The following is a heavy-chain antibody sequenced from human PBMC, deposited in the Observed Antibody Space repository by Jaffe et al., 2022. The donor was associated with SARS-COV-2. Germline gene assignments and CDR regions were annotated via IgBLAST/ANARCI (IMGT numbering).Heavy chain of an antibody. V-gene: IGHV3-9*01. D-gene: IGHD3-22*01. CDR3: AKGYYGRGYFDY. J-gene: IGHJ4*02. CDR2: ISWNSGSI. CDR1: GFTFDDYA. Sequence: EVQLVESGGGLVQPGRSLRLSCAASGFTFDDYAMHWVRQAPGKGLEWVSGISWNSGSIGYADSVKGRFTISRDNAKNSLYLQMNSLRAEDTALYYCAKGYYGRGYFDYWGQGTLVTVSS.